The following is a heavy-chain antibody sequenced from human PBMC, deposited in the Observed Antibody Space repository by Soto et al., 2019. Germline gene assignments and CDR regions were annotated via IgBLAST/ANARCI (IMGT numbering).Heavy chain of an antibody. Sequence: QVQLVQSGAEVKKPGSSVKVSCKASGGTFSSYAINWVRQAPGQGLEWMGGIIPIFGTAGYAQKFQGRVRSTADESTTTAYMQLSSLRSEDTAVYYCASVAAKYYYYGMDVWGQGTTVTVSS. J-gene: IGHJ6*02. V-gene: IGHV1-69*12. CDR2: IIPIFGTA. CDR1: GGTFSSYA. D-gene: IGHD1-26*01. CDR3: ASVAAKYYYYGMDV.